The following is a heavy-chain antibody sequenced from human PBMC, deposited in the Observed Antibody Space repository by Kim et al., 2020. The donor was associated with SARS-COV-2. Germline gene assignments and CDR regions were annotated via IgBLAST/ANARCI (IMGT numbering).Heavy chain of an antibody. CDR3: ASNVLALYYGMDV. V-gene: IGHV4-39*01. J-gene: IGHJ6*02. CDR2: IYYSGST. CDR1: GGSISSSSYY. Sequence: SETLSLTCTVSGGSISSSSYYWGWIRQPPGKGLEWIGSIYYSGSTYYNPSLKSRVTISVDTSKNQFSLKLSSVTAADTAVYYCASNVLALYYGMDVWGQGTTVTVSS. D-gene: IGHD2-15*01.